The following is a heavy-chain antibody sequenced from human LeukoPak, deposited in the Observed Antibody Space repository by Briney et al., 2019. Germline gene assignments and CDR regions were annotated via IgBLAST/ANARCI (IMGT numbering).Heavy chain of an antibody. J-gene: IGHJ4*02. CDR2: ISGSGGST. V-gene: IGHV3-23*01. CDR1: GFAFSSYA. Sequence: GGSLRLSCAASGFAFSSYAMSWVRQAPGKGLEWVSAISGSGGSTYYADSVKGRFTISRDNSKNTLYLQMNSLRAEDTAVYYCAKVHGSGSYYPSHYDYWGQGTLVTVSS. CDR3: AKVHGSGSYYPSHYDY. D-gene: IGHD3-10*01.